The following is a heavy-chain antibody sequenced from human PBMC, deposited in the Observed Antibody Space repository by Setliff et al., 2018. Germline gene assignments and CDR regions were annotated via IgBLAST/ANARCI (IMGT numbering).Heavy chain of an antibody. V-gene: IGHV3-30-3*01. J-gene: IGHJ4*02. CDR3: VKDVVGYSSTWPKRDYFDY. CDR2: ITFDGSNK. Sequence: GGSLRLSCAASGFTFGSTAMHWVRQAPGKGLEWVALITFDGSNKYYTDSVKGRFTISRDNAKKSLYLQMNSLRAEDTAVYYCVKDVVGYSSTWPKRDYFDYWGQGTLVTVSS. CDR1: GFTFGSTA. D-gene: IGHD6-13*01.